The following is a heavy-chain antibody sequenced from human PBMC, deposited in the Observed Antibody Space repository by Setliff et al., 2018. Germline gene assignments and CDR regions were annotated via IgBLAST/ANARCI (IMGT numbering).Heavy chain of an antibody. Sequence: ASVKVSCKASGYTFTSYAMHWVRQAPGQRLEWMGWINAGNGNTKYSQTFQGRVTITRDTSASTAYMELSSLRSEDTAVYYCARGDSGSPPDYWGQGTLVTVSS. V-gene: IGHV1-3*01. CDR2: INAGNGNT. CDR1: GYTFTSYA. J-gene: IGHJ4*02. D-gene: IGHD1-26*01. CDR3: ARGDSGSPPDY.